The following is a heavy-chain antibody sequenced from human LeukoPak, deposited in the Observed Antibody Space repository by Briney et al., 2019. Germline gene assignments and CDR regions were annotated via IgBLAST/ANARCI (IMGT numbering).Heavy chain of an antibody. J-gene: IGHJ4*02. CDR2: INPNSGGT. CDR1: GYTFTGYY. Sequence: GASVKVSCKASGYTFTGYYMHWVRQAPGQGLEWMGWINPNSGGTNYAQKFQGRVTMTRDTSISTAYMELSRLRSDDTAVYYCARVRIAAAGTLGNWGQGTLVTVSS. CDR3: ARVRIAAAGTLGN. D-gene: IGHD6-13*01. V-gene: IGHV1-2*02.